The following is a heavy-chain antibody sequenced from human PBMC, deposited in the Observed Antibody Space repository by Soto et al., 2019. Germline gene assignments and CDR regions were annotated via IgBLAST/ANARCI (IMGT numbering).Heavy chain of an antibody. V-gene: IGHV4-39*01. CDR1: GGSITSSSYY. CDR3: ARQRTTVVTQAYFDH. CDR2: IYYSGRS. Sequence: SSETLSLTCTVSGGSITSSSYYWGWIRQPPGKGLEWIGGIYYSGRSYYNPSLKSRVTMSVDTSKNQFSLTLNSVTAADAAVYYCARQRTTVVTQAYFDHWGQGTLVTVSS. D-gene: IGHD4-17*01. J-gene: IGHJ4*02.